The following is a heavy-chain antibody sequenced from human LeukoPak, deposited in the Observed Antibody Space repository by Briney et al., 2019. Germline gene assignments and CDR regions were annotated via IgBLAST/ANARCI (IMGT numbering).Heavy chain of an antibody. J-gene: IGHJ4*02. V-gene: IGHV3-30*04. D-gene: IGHD3-10*01. CDR2: ISYDGSNK. Sequence: PGGSLRLSCAASGFTFSSYAMHWVRQAPGKGLEWVAVISYDGSNKYYADSVKGRFTVSRDNSKNTLYLQMNSLRAEDTAVYYCARDVLPSYLIVRGAQFDYWGQGTLVTVSS. CDR3: ARDVLPSYLIVRGAQFDY. CDR1: GFTFSSYA.